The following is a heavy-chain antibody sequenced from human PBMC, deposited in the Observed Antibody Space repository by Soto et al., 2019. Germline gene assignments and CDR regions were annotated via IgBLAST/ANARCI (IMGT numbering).Heavy chain of an antibody. CDR1: GYTFTENQ. V-gene: IGHV1-2*02. CDR3: ARRKLRDYIRWSLDY. J-gene: IGHJ4*02. D-gene: IGHD3-16*01. CDR2: IDPKSGDT. Sequence: ASVKVSCKASGYTFTENQIHWLRRAPGQRLEWMGRIDPKSGDTTFAQTYQGRVTMTRDTSSNTVYMELTRLTSDDTAIYYCARRKLRDYIRWSLDYWGQGTMVTVYS.